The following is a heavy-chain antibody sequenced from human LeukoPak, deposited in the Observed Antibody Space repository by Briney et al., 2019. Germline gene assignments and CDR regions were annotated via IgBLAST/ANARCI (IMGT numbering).Heavy chain of an antibody. V-gene: IGHV4-4*02. CDR1: GGSISSSNW. Sequence: SGTLSLTCAVSGGSISSSNWWSWVRQPPGKGLEWIGEINHSRSTSYNPSLKSRVTISVDMSKNQFSLNLSSVTAADTAVYYCARDQAVRGVLNFDSWGQGTLVTVSS. J-gene: IGHJ4*02. CDR2: INHSRST. CDR3: ARDQAVRGVLNFDS. D-gene: IGHD3-10*01.